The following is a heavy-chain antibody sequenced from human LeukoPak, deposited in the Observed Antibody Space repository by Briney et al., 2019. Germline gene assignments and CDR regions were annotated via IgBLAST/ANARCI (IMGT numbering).Heavy chain of an antibody. V-gene: IGHV3-30*04. D-gene: IGHD3-10*01. CDR1: GFTFSSYA. Sequence: GRSLRLSCAASGFTFSSYAMHWVRQAPGKGLECVALISYDGSHKYYADSVKGRFTISRDNSKNTLYLQMNSLRAEDTAVYHCAREMSGSGKSYWGQGNLVTVSS. CDR3: AREMSGSGKSY. J-gene: IGHJ4*02. CDR2: ISYDGSHK.